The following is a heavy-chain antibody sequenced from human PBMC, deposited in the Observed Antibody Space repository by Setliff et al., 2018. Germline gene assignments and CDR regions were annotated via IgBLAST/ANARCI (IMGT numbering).Heavy chain of an antibody. D-gene: IGHD2-8*01. Sequence: ASVKVSCKASGYTFSDYGISWVRQAPGQGLEWMGWIGAYTGNTNYAQKLQGRVTMTTDSSTSTAYMELRSLRSDDTAVYYCSRLVRYCTTTTCQMVSGAEVWGQGTLVTVSS. CDR1: GYTFSDYG. CDR2: IGAYTGNT. V-gene: IGHV1-18*01. J-gene: IGHJ4*02. CDR3: SRLVRYCTTTTCQMVSGAEV.